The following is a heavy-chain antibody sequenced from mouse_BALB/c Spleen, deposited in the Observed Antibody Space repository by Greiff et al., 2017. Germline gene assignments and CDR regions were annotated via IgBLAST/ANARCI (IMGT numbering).Heavy chain of an antibody. J-gene: IGHJ4*01. CDR2: ISSGGST. V-gene: IGHV5-6-5*01. CDR1: GFTFSSYA. Sequence: EVKLMESGGGLVKPGGSLRLSCAASGFTFSSYAMAWVRQTPEKRLEWVASISSGGSTYYPDSVKGRFTISRDNARNILYLQMSSLRSEDTAMYYCARKGITTVLPYAMDYWGQGPSVTVSS. D-gene: IGHD1-1*01. CDR3: ARKGITTVLPYAMDY.